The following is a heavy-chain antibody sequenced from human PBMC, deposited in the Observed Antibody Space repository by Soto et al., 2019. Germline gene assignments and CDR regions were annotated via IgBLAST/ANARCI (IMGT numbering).Heavy chain of an antibody. CDR3: ARDGYSSSWPKGRFDP. Sequence: TLSLTCAISGDSVSSNSAAWNWIRHSPSRGLEWLGRTYYWSKWYNDYAVSVKSRITINPDTSKNQFSLQLNSVTPEDTAVYYCARDGYSSSWPKGRFDPWGQGTLVTVSS. CDR2: TYYWSKWYN. J-gene: IGHJ5*02. CDR1: GDSVSSNSAA. D-gene: IGHD6-13*01. V-gene: IGHV6-1*01.